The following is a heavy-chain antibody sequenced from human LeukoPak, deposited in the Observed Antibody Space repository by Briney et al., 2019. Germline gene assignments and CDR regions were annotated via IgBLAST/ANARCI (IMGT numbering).Heavy chain of an antibody. CDR2: ISSSSSYI. Sequence: PGGSLRLSCAASGFTFSGYNLNWVRQAPGKGLEWVSSISSSSSYIYYADSVKGRFTISRDNAKNSLYLQMNSLRAEDTAVYYCAKDAARVRTWIQKTATYMDVWGKGITVTISS. D-gene: IGHD5-18*01. CDR3: AKDAARVRTWIQKTATYMDV. J-gene: IGHJ6*03. CDR1: GFTFSGYN. V-gene: IGHV3-21*01.